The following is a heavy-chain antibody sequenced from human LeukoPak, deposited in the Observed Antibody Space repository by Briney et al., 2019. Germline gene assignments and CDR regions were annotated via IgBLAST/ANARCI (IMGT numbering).Heavy chain of an antibody. CDR2: INPNSGGT. CDR3: ARTRYYYDSSGRNYYFDY. V-gene: IGHV1-2*06. CDR1: GYTFTGYY. J-gene: IGHJ4*02. D-gene: IGHD3-22*01. Sequence: ASVKVSCKASGYTFTGYYMHWVRQAPGQGLEWMGRINPNSGGTNYAQKFQGRVTMTRDTSISTAYMELSRLRSDDTAVYYCARTRYYYDSSGRNYYFDYWGQGTLVTVSS.